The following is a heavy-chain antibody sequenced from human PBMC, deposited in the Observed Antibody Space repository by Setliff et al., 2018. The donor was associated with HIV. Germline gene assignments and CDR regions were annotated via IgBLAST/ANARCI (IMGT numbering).Heavy chain of an antibody. J-gene: IGHJ6*03. V-gene: IGHV1-58*02. CDR2: IVVGSYNT. CDR3: AAASNSRVRGVNLHYYYYMDV. CDR1: GFTFTNSA. Sequence: ASVKVSCKASGFTFTNSAMQWVRQARGQRLEWIGWIVVGSYNTNYAQKFQERVTITRDLSTSTAYMELSSLRSEDTAVYYCAAASNSRVRGVNLHYYYYMDVWGKGTTVTVSS. D-gene: IGHD3-10*01.